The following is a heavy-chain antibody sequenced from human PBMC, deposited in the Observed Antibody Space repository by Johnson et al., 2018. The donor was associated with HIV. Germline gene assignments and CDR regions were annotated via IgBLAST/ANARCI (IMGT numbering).Heavy chain of an antibody. D-gene: IGHD1-7*01. CDR1: GFTFSNYG. CDR3: AREDQNWNYDHAFDI. Sequence: QVQLVESGGGVVQPGRSLRLSCAASGFTFSNYGMHWVRQAPGKGLEWVAVILYDGSNKYYADSVKGRFTISRDNSKNTLYLQMNSLRAEDTAVYYCAREDQNWNYDHAFDIWGQGTMVTVSS. CDR2: ILYDGSNK. J-gene: IGHJ3*02. V-gene: IGHV3-30*03.